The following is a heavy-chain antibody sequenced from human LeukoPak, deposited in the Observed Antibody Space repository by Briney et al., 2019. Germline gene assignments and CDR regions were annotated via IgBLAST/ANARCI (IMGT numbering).Heavy chain of an antibody. CDR1: GFTFTDYY. V-gene: IGHV1-2*02. D-gene: IGHD1-1*01. CDR2: INPNSGGT. Sequence: ASVKVSCKASGFTFTDYYMHWVRQAPGQGLEWMGWINPNSGGTNYAQKFQGTVTMTRDTSISIAYMELSRLRSDDTAVYYCARDGHLSYQSIWMFPDYWGQGTRVTVSS. CDR3: ARDGHLSYQSIWMFPDY. J-gene: IGHJ4*02.